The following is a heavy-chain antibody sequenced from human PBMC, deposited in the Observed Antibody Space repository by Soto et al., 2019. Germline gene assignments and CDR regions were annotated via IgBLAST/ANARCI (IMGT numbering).Heavy chain of an antibody. V-gene: IGHV3-23*01. CDR3: AKSGSGWWRGLDS. CDR2: INDNGENT. D-gene: IGHD6-19*01. J-gene: IGHJ5*01. Sequence: PGGSLRLSCAASGLTFRNYAMSWVRLAPGKGLEWVSAINDNGENTFYLDSVKGRFTISRDNSRDTLFLQMNSLRDEDTAVYYCAKSGSGWWRGLDSRSQGTLVTVSS. CDR1: GLTFRNYA.